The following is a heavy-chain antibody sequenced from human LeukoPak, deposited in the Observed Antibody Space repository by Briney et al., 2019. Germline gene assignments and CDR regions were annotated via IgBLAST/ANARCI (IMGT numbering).Heavy chain of an antibody. J-gene: IGHJ4*02. Sequence: ASLKVSCKTSGYTFTGYYMHWMRQAPGQGLEWMGRINHNSGGTNYAQKFQGRVIMTRDTSTSTAYMELNRLRFDDTAVYYCASWAGGNEPIASFDYWGQGTLVTVSS. D-gene: IGHD1-14*01. CDR3: ASWAGGNEPIASFDY. CDR2: INHNSGGT. V-gene: IGHV1-2*06. CDR1: GYTFTGYY.